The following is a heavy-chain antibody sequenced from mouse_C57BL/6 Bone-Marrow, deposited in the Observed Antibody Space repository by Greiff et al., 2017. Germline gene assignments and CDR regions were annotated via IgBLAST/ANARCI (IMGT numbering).Heavy chain of an antibody. D-gene: IGHD2-4*01. CDR1: GFTFSSYA. CDR2: ISDGGSYT. CDR3: ARDTMITTWFAY. J-gene: IGHJ3*01. V-gene: IGHV5-4*01. Sequence: EVKLVESGGGLVKPGGSLKLSCAASGFTFSSYAMSWVRQTPEKRLAWVATISDGGSYTYYPDNVKGRFTISRDNAKNNLYLQMSHLKSEDTAMYYCARDTMITTWFAYWGQGTLVTVSA.